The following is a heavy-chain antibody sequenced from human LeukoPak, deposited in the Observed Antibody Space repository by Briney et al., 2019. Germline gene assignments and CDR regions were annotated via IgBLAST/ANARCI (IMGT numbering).Heavy chain of an antibody. CDR2: ISSSGSTI. D-gene: IGHD3-10*02. J-gene: IGHJ6*04. V-gene: IGHV3-48*03. CDR3: AELGITMIGGV. CDR1: GFNFNSYG. Sequence: SGGSLGLSCAASGFNFNSYGMHWVRQAPGKGLEWVSYISSSGSTIYYADSVKGRFTISRDNAKNSLYLQMNSLRAEDTAVYYCAELGITMIGGVWGKGTTVTISS.